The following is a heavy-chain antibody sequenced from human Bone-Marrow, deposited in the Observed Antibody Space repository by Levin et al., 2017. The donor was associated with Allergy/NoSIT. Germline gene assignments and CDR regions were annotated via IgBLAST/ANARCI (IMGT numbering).Heavy chain of an antibody. Sequence: GGSLRLSCAASGFTFSSYAMSWVRQAPGKGLEWVSAISGSGGSTYYADSVKGRFTISRDNSKNTLYLQMNSLRAEDTAVYYCAKDPSPYYYDSSGYFDYWGQGTLVTVSS. CDR1: GFTFSSYA. J-gene: IGHJ4*02. CDR2: ISGSGGST. V-gene: IGHV3-23*01. D-gene: IGHD3-22*01. CDR3: AKDPSPYYYDSSGYFDY.